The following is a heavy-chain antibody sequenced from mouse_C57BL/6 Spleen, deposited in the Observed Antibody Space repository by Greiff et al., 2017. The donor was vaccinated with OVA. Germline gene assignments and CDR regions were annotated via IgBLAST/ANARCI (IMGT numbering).Heavy chain of an antibody. CDR1: GFPFRSYA. D-gene: IGHD1-1*01. V-gene: IGHV5-4*03. CDR3: ARGGGSRFDY. J-gene: IGHJ2*01. Sequence: EVKLMESGGGLVKPGGSLKLSCAASGFPFRSYAMSWVRQTPEKRLEWVATISDGGSYTYYPDNVKGRFTISRDNTKNMLFLQMSHLKSEDAAFYYCARGGGSRFDYWGQGTTLTVSS. CDR2: ISDGGSYT.